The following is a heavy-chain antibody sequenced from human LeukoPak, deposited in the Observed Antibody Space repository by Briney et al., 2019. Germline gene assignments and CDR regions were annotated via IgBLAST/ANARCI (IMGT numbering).Heavy chain of an antibody. J-gene: IGHJ4*02. CDR1: GYTFTSYD. V-gene: IGHV1-8*01. Sequence: ASVKVSCKASGYTFTSYDINWVRQATGQGLEWMGWMNPNSGNTGYAQKFQGRVTMTRNNSISTAYMELSSLRSGDTAVYYWARGRVGRGVIIWLFDYWGQGTLVTVSS. D-gene: IGHD3-10*01. CDR2: MNPNSGNT. CDR3: ARGRVGRGVIIWLFDY.